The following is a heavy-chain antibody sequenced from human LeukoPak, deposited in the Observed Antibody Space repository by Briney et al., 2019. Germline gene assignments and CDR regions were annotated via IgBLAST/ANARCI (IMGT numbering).Heavy chain of an antibody. CDR1: GGSISSYY. D-gene: IGHD2-21*02. CDR2: IYTSGST. CDR3: ARAGTYCGGDCYTFDY. V-gene: IGHV4-4*07. Sequence: SETLSLTCTVSGGSISSYYWSWIRQPAGKGLEWIGRIYTSGSTNYNPSLKSRVTMSVDTSKNQFSLKLSSVTAADTAVYYCARAGTYCGGDCYTFDYWGQGTLVTVSS. J-gene: IGHJ4*02.